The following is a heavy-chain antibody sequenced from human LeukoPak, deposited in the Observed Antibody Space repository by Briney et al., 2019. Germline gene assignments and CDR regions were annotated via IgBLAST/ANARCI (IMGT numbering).Heavy chain of an antibody. J-gene: IGHJ4*02. CDR1: GFTLSTYW. CDR2: INQDGSAT. CDR3: AIAAGWEQAY. Sequence: GGSLGLSCAASGFTLSTYWMSWVRQAPGKGLEWVANINQDGSATNYVDSAKGRFIVSRDNAKNSVFLQMSSLRAEDTAVYYCAIAAGWEQAYWGQGTLVTVSS. D-gene: IGHD1-26*01. V-gene: IGHV3-7*01.